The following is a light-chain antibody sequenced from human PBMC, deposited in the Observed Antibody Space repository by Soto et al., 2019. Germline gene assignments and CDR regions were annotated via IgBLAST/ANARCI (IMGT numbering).Light chain of an antibody. CDR3: QHYGTPLT. V-gene: IGKV3-20*01. CDR1: QTVRNNY. Sequence: EFVWTQSPGTLSLSPGERATLSCRASQTVRNNYLAWYQQKPGQAPRLLIYGASTRTFDVPDRFSGSGSGTNSTLTIRRLKPEDFAVDYCQHYGTPLTFGGGTKVDIK. CDR2: GAS. J-gene: IGKJ4*01.